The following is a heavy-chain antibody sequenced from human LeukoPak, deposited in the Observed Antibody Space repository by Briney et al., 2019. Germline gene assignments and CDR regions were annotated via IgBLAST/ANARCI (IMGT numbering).Heavy chain of an antibody. CDR2: INHSGST. V-gene: IGHV4-34*01. D-gene: IGHD6-13*01. CDR3: ARADSSSWPFAYYFDY. Sequence: LSLTXXXXGGSXXGYYWSWIRQPPGKGLEWIGEINHSGSTNYNPSLKSRVTISVDTSKNQFSLKLSSVTAADTAVYYCARADSSSWPFAYYFDYWGQGTLVTDSS. CDR1: GGSXXGYY. J-gene: IGHJ4*02.